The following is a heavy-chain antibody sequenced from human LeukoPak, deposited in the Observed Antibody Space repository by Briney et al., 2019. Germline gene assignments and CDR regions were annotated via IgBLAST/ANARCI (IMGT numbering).Heavy chain of an antibody. CDR1: GFTFSSYS. J-gene: IGHJ1*01. V-gene: IGHV3-48*04. CDR2: ISSSSSTI. Sequence: GGSLRLSCAASGFTFSSYSINWVRQAPGKGLEWVSYISSSSSTIYYADSVKGRFTISRDNAKNSLYLQMNSLRAEDTAVYYCARDRDDYGDYNSDFQHWGQGTLVTVSS. CDR3: ARDRDDYGDYNSDFQH. D-gene: IGHD4-17*01.